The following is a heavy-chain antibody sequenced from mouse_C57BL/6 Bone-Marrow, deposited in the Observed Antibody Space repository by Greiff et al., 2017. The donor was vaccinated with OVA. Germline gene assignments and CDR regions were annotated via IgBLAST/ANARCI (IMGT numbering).Heavy chain of an antibody. J-gene: IGHJ3*01. CDR1: GYTFTSYC. Sequence: LQQSGAELVMPGASVKLSCKASGYTFTSYCMHWVKQRPGQGLEWIGEIDPSGSYTYYNPKFKGKTTLTVDKSSSTAYMQLSSLTSEDSAVYYCAREAIYRTWFAYWGQGTMLTVSA. V-gene: IGHV1-69*01. D-gene: IGHD2-1*01. CDR2: IDPSGSYT. CDR3: AREAIYRTWFAY.